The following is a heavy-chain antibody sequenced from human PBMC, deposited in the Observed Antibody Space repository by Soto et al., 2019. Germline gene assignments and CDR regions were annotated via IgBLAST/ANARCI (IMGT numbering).Heavy chain of an antibody. Sequence: QERLVESGGGVVQPGRSLRLSCAVSGFTFSDYAMHWVRQAPGKGLEWVALIWHDGLNEFYADSVRGRFTISRDISNNHLYLQMNSLRHEDKAVDSGTKRQENAYKRDMGLKQWGKGKLIPVSS. CDR2: IWHDGLNE. CDR1: GFTFSDYA. J-gene: IGHJ4*02. D-gene: IGHD1-1*01. V-gene: IGHV3-30*18. CDR3: TKRQENAYKRDMGLKQ.